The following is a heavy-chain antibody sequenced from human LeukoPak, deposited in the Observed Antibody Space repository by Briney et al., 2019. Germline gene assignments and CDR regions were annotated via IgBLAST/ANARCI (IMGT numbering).Heavy chain of an antibody. CDR3: ARALRWGAARNWFDP. D-gene: IGHD6-6*01. V-gene: IGHV4-34*01. CDR2: INHSGST. Sequence: SETLSLTCAVYGVSFSGYYWSWLRQPPGKGLEWIGEINHSGSTNYNPSLKSRVTISVDTSKNQFSLKLSSVTAADTAVYYCARALRWGAARNWFDPWGQGTLVTVSS. J-gene: IGHJ5*02. CDR1: GVSFSGYY.